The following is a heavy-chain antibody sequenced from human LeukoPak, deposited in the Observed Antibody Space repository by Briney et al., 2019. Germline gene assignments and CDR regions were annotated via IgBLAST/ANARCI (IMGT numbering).Heavy chain of an antibody. Sequence: PPESLSLTSTVAAGSLSSYYWSWVRPPPGSGREWIGYIYYSGSTNYNPCLKSRVTISVDPSKTQLPWKLRPVTAANTAVYYSARDKYSGGWYGLDYWGQGTLVTVSS. J-gene: IGHJ4*02. D-gene: IGHD6-19*01. CDR2: IYYSGST. CDR3: ARDKYSGGWYGLDY. CDR1: AGSLSSYY. V-gene: IGHV4-59*01.